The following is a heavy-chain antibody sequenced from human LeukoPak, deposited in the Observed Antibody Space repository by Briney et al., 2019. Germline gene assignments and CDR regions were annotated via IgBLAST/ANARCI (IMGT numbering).Heavy chain of an antibody. J-gene: IGHJ4*02. CDR1: GFTFSDYY. D-gene: IGHD3-10*01. CDR3: AKVSKYYYGSGSYTIDY. V-gene: IGHV3-23*01. Sequence: GGSLRLSCAASGFTFSDYYMSWIRQAPGKWLEWVSAISGSGGSTYYADSVKGRFTISRDNSKNTLYLQMNSLRAEDTAVYYCAKVSKYYYGSGSYTIDYWGQGTLVTVSS. CDR2: ISGSGGST.